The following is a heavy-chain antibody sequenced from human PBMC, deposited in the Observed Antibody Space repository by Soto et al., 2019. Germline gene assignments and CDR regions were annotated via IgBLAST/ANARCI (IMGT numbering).Heavy chain of an antibody. Sequence: NPSETLSLTCTVSGGSISSGDYYWSWIRQPPGKGLEWIGYIYYSGSTYYNPSLKSRVTISVDTSKNQFSLKLSSVTAADTAVYYCARGWGPYGGNSRDNWFDPWGQGTLVTVSS. CDR2: IYYSGST. CDR3: ARGWGPYGGNSRDNWFDP. D-gene: IGHD4-17*01. CDR1: GGSISSGDYY. V-gene: IGHV4-30-4*01. J-gene: IGHJ5*02.